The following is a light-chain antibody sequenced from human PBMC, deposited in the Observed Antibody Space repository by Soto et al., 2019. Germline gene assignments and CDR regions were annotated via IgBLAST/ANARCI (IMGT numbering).Light chain of an antibody. Sequence: QSALTQPPSASGSPGQSVTISCTGTSSDIGGYNYVSWYQQHPGKAPKLMIYELSKRPSGVPDRFSGSKSGNTASLTVSGLQAEDEADDYCCSHAGSNNFVVFGGGTKLTVL. CDR3: CSHAGSNNFVV. CDR2: ELS. J-gene: IGLJ2*01. CDR1: SSDIGGYNY. V-gene: IGLV2-8*01.